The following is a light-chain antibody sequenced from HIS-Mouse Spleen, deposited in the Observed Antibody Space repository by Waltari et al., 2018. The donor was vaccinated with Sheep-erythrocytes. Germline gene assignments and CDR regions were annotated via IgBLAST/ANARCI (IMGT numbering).Light chain of an antibody. J-gene: IGLJ3*02. CDR1: RSDFGGCTY. CDR3: CSYAGSSTPWV. V-gene: IGLV2-23*01. CDR2: EGS. Sequence: QSALTQPRSVSGSPGQAVTIPCTGTRSDFGGCTYVSWYQQHPGKAPKLMIYEGSKRPSGVSNRFSGSKSGNTASLTISGLQAEDETDYYCCSYAGSSTPWVFGGGTKLTVL.